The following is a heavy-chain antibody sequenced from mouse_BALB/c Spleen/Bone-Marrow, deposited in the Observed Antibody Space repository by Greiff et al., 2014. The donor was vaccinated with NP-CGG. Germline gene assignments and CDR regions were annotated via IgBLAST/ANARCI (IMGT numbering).Heavy chain of an antibody. J-gene: IGHJ2*01. Sequence: QVQLQQSGSVLVRPGASVKLSCKASGYTFTSSWMHWVKLRPGQGLEWIGEIHPNSGNTNYNEKFKGKATLTVDTSSSTAYVDLSRLTSEDSEVYYCENYCGSSSYWGQGTTLTVSS. D-gene: IGHD1-1*01. CDR2: IHPNSGNT. CDR3: ENYCGSSSY. V-gene: IGHV1S130*01. CDR1: GYTFTSSW.